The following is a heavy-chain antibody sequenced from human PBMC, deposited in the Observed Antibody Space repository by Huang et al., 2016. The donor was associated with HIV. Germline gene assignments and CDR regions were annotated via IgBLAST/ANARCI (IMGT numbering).Heavy chain of an antibody. CDR2: INLNSGGR. D-gene: IGHD3-22*01. CDR3: ARDPGGSGYFWYLDL. V-gene: IGHV1-2*02. Sequence: QVQLVQSGAAVKKPGASMQVSCRASGYTFTDHYLHWVRQAPGQGPEWMGWINLNSGGRNYAQRFQGRITMTRDTSINTVYMELRSLRSDDTAVYYCARDPGGSGYFWYLDLWGRGTPVIVSS. CDR1: GYTFTDHY. J-gene: IGHJ2*01.